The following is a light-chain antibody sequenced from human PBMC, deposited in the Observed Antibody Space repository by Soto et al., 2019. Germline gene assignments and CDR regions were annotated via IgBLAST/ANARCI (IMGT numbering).Light chain of an antibody. J-gene: IGKJ5*01. CDR1: PPARKHY. CDR2: DXS. V-gene: IGKV3-20*01. CDR3: QQYKRGPLT. Sequence: EFVLTQSPGNLSLSPGERATLCXRASPPARKHYLAWYQQKPREPPRXXXDDXSSSARGSPDSFSGGGSGTEFTPTSSRQHYYDSVGYFWQQYKRGPLTFGPGTRLEIK.